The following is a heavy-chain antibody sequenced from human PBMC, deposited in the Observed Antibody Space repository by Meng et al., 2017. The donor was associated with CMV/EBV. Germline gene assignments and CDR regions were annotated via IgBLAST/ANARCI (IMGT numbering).Heavy chain of an antibody. CDR2: ISSSGSTI. Sequence: GGSLRLSCAASGFTFSSYEMNWVRQAPGKGLEWVSYISSSGSTIYYADSVKGRFTISRDNAKKTLYLQMSSLRAEDTAVYYCAREAGDYGMDVWGQGTTVTVSS. CDR1: GFTFSSYE. V-gene: IGHV3-48*03. CDR3: AREAGDYGMDV. D-gene: IGHD3-10*01. J-gene: IGHJ6*02.